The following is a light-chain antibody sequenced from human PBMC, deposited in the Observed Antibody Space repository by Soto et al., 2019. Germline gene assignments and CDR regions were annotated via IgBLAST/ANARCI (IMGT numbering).Light chain of an antibody. J-gene: IGLJ3*02. Sequence: QSALTQPASVSGSLGQSITISCTGTTSDVGGYNYVSWYQHHPGKAPKLMIYEVTNRPSGVSNRFSGSKSANTASLTISGLQAEDAAAYYCSSYTTSSIWLFGGGTKVTVL. CDR2: EVT. V-gene: IGLV2-14*01. CDR1: TSDVGGYNY. CDR3: SSYTTSSIWL.